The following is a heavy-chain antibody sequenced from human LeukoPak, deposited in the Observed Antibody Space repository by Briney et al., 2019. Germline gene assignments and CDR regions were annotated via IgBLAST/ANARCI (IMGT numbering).Heavy chain of an antibody. D-gene: IGHD6-13*01. CDR3: ARVAAAARIDY. J-gene: IGHJ4*02. Sequence: SETLSLTCTVSGGPISSSSYYWGWIRQPPGKGLEWIGSIYYSGSTYYNPSLKSRVTISVDTSKNQFSLKLSSVTAADTAVYYCARVAAAARIDYWGQGTLVTVSS. CDR1: GGPISSSSYY. V-gene: IGHV4-39*07. CDR2: IYYSGST.